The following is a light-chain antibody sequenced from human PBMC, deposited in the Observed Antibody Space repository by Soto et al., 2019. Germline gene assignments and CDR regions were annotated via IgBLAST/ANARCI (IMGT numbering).Light chain of an antibody. CDR1: SNDVGGYNY. J-gene: IGLJ1*01. CDR3: SSYTTTDTYV. V-gene: IGLV2-14*01. CDR2: EVS. Sequence: QSALTQPASVSGSPGQSITISCTGTSNDVGGYNYVSWSQQHPGKAPKLIIYEVSNRPSGVSNRFSGSKSGNTASLTISGLQAEDEADYYCSSYTTTDTYVFGTGTKVTVL.